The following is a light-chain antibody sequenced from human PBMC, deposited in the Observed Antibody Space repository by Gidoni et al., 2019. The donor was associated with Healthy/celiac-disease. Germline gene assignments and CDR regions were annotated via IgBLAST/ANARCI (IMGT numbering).Light chain of an antibody. CDR3: QQYNNWPPWT. Sequence: IVMTQSPATLSVSPGERATLSCRASQSVSSNLAWYQQKPGQAPRLLVYGASTRATGIPARFSGRGSGTEFTLTISSLQSEDFAVDYCQQYNNWPPWTFGQGTKVEIK. V-gene: IGKV3-15*01. CDR1: QSVSSN. J-gene: IGKJ1*01. CDR2: GAS.